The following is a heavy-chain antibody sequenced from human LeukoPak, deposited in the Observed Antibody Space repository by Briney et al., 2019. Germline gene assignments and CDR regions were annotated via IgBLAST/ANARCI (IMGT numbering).Heavy chain of an antibody. CDR1: GYTFTGYY. CDR2: MSPDSGYT. V-gene: IGHV1-8*02. Sequence: ASVKVSCKASGYTFTGYYMHWVRQAPGQGLEWMGWMSPDSGYTGYAQTFQGRVSLTRNTSVSTAFMELSSLRSEDTAVYYCEIYTGYDSFWGQGTLVTVSS. CDR3: EIYTGYDSF. J-gene: IGHJ4*02. D-gene: IGHD5-12*01.